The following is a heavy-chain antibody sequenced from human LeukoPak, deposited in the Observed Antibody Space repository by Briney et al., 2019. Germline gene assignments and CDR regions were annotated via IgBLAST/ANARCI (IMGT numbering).Heavy chain of an antibody. Sequence: GGSLRLSCAASGFTFSSYSMNWVRQAPGKGLEWVSYISSSSSTIYYADSVKGRFTISRDNAKNSLYLQMNSLRAEDTAVYYCARGYYDILTGYPYYYYMDVWGKGTTVTVSS. J-gene: IGHJ6*03. CDR3: ARGYYDILTGYPYYYYMDV. D-gene: IGHD3-9*01. V-gene: IGHV3-48*01. CDR1: GFTFSSYS. CDR2: ISSSSSTI.